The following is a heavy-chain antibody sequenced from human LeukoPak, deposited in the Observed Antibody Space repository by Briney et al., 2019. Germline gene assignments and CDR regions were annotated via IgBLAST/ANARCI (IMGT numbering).Heavy chain of an antibody. CDR1: GVSFSDNY. CDR2: INHSGST. V-gene: IGHV4-34*01. CDR3: ARGGYSQDY. Sequence: PSETLSLTCAVHGVSFSDNYWNWIRQPPGKGLEWIGEINHSGSTNYNPSLKSRATISVDTSKNQFSLKLSSVTAADTAVYYCARGGYSQDYWGQGTLVTVSS. D-gene: IGHD5-18*01. J-gene: IGHJ4*02.